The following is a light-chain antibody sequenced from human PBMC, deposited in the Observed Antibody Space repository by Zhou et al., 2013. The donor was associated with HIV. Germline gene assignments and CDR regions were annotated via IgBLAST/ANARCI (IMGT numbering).Light chain of an antibody. J-gene: IGKJ5*01. CDR1: QTIGSW. V-gene: IGKV1-5*03. CDR3: QQYHSYPIT. CDR2: KAS. Sequence: DIQMTQSPSTLSASVGDVVTITCRASQTIGSWLAWYQQKPGKAPKLLIYKASSLESGVPSRFSGSGSGTEFTLTISSLQPDDFATYYCQQYHSYPITFGQGTRL.